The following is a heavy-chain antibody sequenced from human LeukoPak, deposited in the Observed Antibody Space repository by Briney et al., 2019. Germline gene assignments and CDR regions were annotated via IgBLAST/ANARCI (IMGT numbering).Heavy chain of an antibody. CDR2: ISWNSGYI. D-gene: IGHD6-19*01. V-gene: IGHV3-9*01. J-gene: IGHJ4*02. CDR1: GFTFDNYA. Sequence: PGRSLRLSCAASGFTFDNYAMHWVRQPPGKGLEWLSIISWNSGYIGYADSVKGRFTISRDNAKNSLYLQMNSLRAEDTAFYYCAKVRGTHSSGYFFDYWGQGALVTVSS. CDR3: AKVRGTHSSGYFFDY.